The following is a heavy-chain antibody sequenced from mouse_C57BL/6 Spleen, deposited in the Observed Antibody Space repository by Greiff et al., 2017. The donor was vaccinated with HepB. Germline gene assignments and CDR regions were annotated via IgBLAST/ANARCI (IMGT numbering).Heavy chain of an antibody. Sequence: VMLVESGPGLVQPSQSLSITCTVSGFSLTSYGVHWVRQPPGKGLEWLGVIWSGGSTDYNAAFISRLSISKDNSKSQVFFKMNSLQADDTAIYCCAKGWDGYFDVWGTGTTVTVSS. V-gene: IGHV2-4*01. CDR3: AKGWDGYFDV. D-gene: IGHD4-1*01. CDR2: IWSGGST. CDR1: GFSLTSYG. J-gene: IGHJ1*03.